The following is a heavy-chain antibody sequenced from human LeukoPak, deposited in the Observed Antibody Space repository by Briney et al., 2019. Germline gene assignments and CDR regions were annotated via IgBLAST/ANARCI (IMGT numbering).Heavy chain of an antibody. J-gene: IGHJ4*02. Sequence: ASVKVSCKASGGTFSSYAISWVRQAPGQGLEWMGGIIPIFGTANYAQKFQGRVTITTDESTSTAYMELSSLRSEDTAVYYCSGGTVTTMIFEYWGQGTLVTVSS. CDR3: SGGTVTTMIFEY. V-gene: IGHV1-69*05. CDR2: IIPIFGTA. D-gene: IGHD4-17*01. CDR1: GGTFSSYA.